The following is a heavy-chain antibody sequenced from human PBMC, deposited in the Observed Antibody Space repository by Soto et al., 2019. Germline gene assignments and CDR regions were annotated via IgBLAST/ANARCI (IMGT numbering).Heavy chain of an antibody. V-gene: IGHV3-7*03. CDR3: ARGGAAPIQEYYYYYGMDV. CDR2: IKQDGSEK. J-gene: IGHJ6*02. CDR1: GFTFSSYW. Sequence: QPGGSLRLSCAASGFTFSSYWMSWVRQAPGKGLEWVANIKQDGSEKYYVDSVKGRFTISRDNAKNSLYLQMNSLRAEDTAVYYCARGGAAPIQEYYYYYGMDVWGQGTTVTVSS. D-gene: IGHD6-6*01.